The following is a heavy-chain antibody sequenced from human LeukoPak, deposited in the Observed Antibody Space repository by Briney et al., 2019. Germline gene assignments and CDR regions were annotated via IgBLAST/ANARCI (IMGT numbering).Heavy chain of an antibody. CDR3: ARAKYPTWPFDY. D-gene: IGHD2-2*01. J-gene: IGHJ4*02. Sequence: SETLSLTCTVSGGSISSYYWSWIRQPPGKGLEWIGYIYYSGSTNYNPSLKSRVTISVDTSKNQFSLKLSSVTAADTAVYYCARAKYPTWPFDYWGQGTLVTVSS. CDR1: GGSISSYY. CDR2: IYYSGST. V-gene: IGHV4-59*01.